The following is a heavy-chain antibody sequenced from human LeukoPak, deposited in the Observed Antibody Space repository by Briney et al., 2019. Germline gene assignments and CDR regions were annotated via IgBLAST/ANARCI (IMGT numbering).Heavy chain of an antibody. CDR1: GYTFTSYY. V-gene: IGHV1-2*02. D-gene: IGHD3-22*01. CDR2: INPNSGGT. J-gene: IGHJ3*02. CDR3: ARSFSILGYYDDAFDI. Sequence: ASVKVSCKASGYTFTSYYMHWVRQAPGQGLEWMGWINPNSGGTNYAQKFQGRVTMTRDTSISTAYMELSRLRSDDTAVYYCARSFSILGYYDDAFDIWGQGTMVTVSS.